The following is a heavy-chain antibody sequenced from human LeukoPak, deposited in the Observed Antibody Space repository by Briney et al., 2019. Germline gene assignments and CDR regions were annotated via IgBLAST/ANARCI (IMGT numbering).Heavy chain of an antibody. CDR3: ARARGYCSSTSCYPFGY. CDR2: MNPNSGNT. V-gene: IGHV1-8*01. D-gene: IGHD2-2*01. Sequence: VSVKVSCKASGYTFTSYDINWVRQATGQGLEWMGWMNPNSGNTGYAQKFQGRVTMTRNTSISTAYMELSSLRSEDTAVYYCARARGYCSSTSCYPFGYWGQGTLVTVSS. CDR1: GYTFTSYD. J-gene: IGHJ4*02.